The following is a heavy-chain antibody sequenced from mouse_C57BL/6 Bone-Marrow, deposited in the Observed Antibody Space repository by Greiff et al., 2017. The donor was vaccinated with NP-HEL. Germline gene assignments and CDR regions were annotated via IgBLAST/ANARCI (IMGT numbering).Heavy chain of an antibody. CDR2: INPNNGGT. Sequence: EVQLQQSGPELVKPGASVKISCKASGYTFTDYYMNWVKQSHGKSLEWIGDINPNNGGTSYNQKFKGKATLTVDKSSSTAYMELRSLTSEDSAVYYCARNDYDEEDFDYWGQGTTLTVSS. V-gene: IGHV1-26*01. CDR1: GYTFTDYY. D-gene: IGHD2-4*01. J-gene: IGHJ2*01. CDR3: ARNDYDEEDFDY.